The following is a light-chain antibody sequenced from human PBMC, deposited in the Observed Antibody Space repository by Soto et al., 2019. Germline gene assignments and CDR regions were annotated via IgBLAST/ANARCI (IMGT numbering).Light chain of an antibody. CDR3: QQRYNWPLT. Sequence: EIGLTQSPGTLSLSPGERATLSCRASQNVYNNYIAWYQQKPGQAPRTVIYGASIRATGIPDRFSGSGSGTDFTLSISRLEPEDFAVYYCQQRYNWPLTFGGGTKVAIK. CDR1: QNVYNNY. V-gene: IGKV3D-20*02. J-gene: IGKJ4*01. CDR2: GAS.